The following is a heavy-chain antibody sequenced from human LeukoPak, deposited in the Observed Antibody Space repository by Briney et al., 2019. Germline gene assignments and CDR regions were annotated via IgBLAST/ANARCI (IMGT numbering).Heavy chain of an antibody. CDR2: IYHSGST. CDR3: ARDGGYSLNWFDP. J-gene: IGHJ5*02. CDR1: GGSFSGYH. Sequence: KPSETLSLTCVVYGGSFSGYHWSWIRQSPGKGLEWIGSIYHSGSTYYNPSLKSRVTISVDTSKNQFSLKLSSVTAADTAVYYCARDGGYSLNWFDPWGQGTLVTVSS. V-gene: IGHV4-34*01. D-gene: IGHD3-22*01.